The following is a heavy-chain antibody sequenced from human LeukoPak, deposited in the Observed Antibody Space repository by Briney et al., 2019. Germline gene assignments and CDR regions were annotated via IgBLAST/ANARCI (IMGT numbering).Heavy chain of an antibody. CDR3: AKNRPIAAAGCMDV. CDR2: VSSSGGST. V-gene: IGHV3-23*01. CDR1: GFTSSTYA. J-gene: IGHJ6*02. D-gene: IGHD6-13*01. Sequence: PGGSLRLSCAASGFTSSTYAINWVRQAPGKGLEWVSAVSSSGGSTYYADSVKGRFTISRDNSKNTLYLQMNSLRAEDTAVYYCAKNRPIAAAGCMDVWGQGTTVTVSS.